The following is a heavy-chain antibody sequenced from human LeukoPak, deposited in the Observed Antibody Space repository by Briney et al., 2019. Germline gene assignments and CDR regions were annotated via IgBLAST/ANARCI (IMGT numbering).Heavy chain of an antibody. V-gene: IGHV3-11*01. Sequence: SGGSLRLSCAASGFTFSDYYMGWIRQAPGKGLEWISYISSSGGNIYFADSVKGRFTMSRDNARGSLYLQMNSLRADDTAIYYCARRRDYFDYWGQGTLVTVSS. CDR2: ISSSGGNI. CDR3: ARRRDYFDY. J-gene: IGHJ4*02. CDR1: GFTFSDYY.